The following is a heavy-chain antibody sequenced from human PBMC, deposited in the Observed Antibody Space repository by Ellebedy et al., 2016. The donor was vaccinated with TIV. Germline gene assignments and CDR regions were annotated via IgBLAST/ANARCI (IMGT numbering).Heavy chain of an antibody. CDR1: GFTFSNYW. V-gene: IGHV3-7*01. D-gene: IGHD3-9*01. CDR3: ARRSQHFDWLLGAALDI. J-gene: IGHJ3*02. Sequence: PGGSLRLSCAVSGFTFSNYWMSRVRQAPGKGLEWVANIKEDGSERNHVDSVKGRFTISRDNAKNSLYLQMNSLRAEDTAVYYCARRSQHFDWLLGAALDIWGQGAMVTVSS. CDR2: IKEDGSER.